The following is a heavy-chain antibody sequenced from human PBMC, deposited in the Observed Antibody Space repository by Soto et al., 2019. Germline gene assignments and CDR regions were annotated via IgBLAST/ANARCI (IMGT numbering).Heavy chain of an antibody. CDR3: ARVGSTDAYKCVRTQ. V-gene: IGHV1-69*06. J-gene: IGHJ1*01. Sequence: QVQVVQSGAEVMKPGSSLKLSCKASGRIFRSFPTSWVRQVPGQGLEWMGGVISAAGSVKYAPKVQGRVTMTAVNSAGIGDIEFTSLYSEDKAIYSCARVGSTDAYKCVRTQWSPGTMVPVSS. D-gene: IGHD1-1*01. CDR2: VISAAGSV. CDR1: GRIFRSFP.